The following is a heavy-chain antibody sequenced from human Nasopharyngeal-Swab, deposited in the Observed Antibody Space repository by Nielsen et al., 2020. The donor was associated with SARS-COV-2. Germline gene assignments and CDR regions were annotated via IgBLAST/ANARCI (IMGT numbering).Heavy chain of an antibody. Sequence: WIRQPPGKGLEWVGRIKSKTDGGTTDYAAPVKGRFTISRDDSTNTLYLQMNSLKTEDTAVYYCTTDLAYCGGDCYSPYYYGMDVWGQGTTVTVSS. V-gene: IGHV3-15*01. J-gene: IGHJ6*02. D-gene: IGHD2-21*02. CDR2: IKSKTDGGTT. CDR3: TTDLAYCGGDCYSPYYYGMDV.